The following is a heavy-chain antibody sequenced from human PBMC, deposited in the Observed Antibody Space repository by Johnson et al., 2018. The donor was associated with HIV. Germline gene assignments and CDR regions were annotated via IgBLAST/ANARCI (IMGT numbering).Heavy chain of an antibody. J-gene: IGHJ3*02. CDR3: AKSDGLLSRGSAFDI. D-gene: IGHD3-10*01. CDR1: GLSFSNFG. V-gene: IGHV3-30*18. Sequence: QVQLVESGGGVVQPGKSLTLSCVGSGLSFSNFGIHWVRQAPGKGPEWVAVISFDGNLKKYADSVKGRFTISRDNSKNTLYLQMNSLRAEDTAVYYCAKSDGLLSRGSAFDIWGQGTMVTVSS. CDR2: ISFDGNLK.